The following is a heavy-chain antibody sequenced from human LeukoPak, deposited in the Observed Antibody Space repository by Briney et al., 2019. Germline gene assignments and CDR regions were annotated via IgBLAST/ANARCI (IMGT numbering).Heavy chain of an antibody. J-gene: IGHJ4*02. CDR1: GFTCRGDW. CDR2: IKQDGSEK. V-gene: IGHV3-7*01. D-gene: IGHD3-10*01. CDR3: ARGLYAWFGELLYFDY. Sequence: GGSLRCSCAASGFTCRGDWMSWVRQAPGKGQEWVANIKQDGSEKYYVDSVKSRFTISRDNAKNSLYLQMNSLRAEDTAVYYCARGLYAWFGELLYFDYWGQGTLVTVSS.